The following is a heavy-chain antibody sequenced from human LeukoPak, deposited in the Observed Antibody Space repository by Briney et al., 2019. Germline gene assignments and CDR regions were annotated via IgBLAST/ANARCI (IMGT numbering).Heavy chain of an antibody. D-gene: IGHD3-3*01. V-gene: IGHV4-39*01. CDR2: IYYSGTT. Sequence: SETLSLTCTVSGGSISSSSYSWGWIRQPQGKGLEWIGSIYYSGTTYYNPSLKSRITISVDTSKIQFSLKLSSVAATDTAVYFCARLRFDFWSGYTHPYFDYWGQGTLVTVSS. J-gene: IGHJ4*02. CDR3: ARLRFDFWSGYTHPYFDY. CDR1: GGSISSSSYS.